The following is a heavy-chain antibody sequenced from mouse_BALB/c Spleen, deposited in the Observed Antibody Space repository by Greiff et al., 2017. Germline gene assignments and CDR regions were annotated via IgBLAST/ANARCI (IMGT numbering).Heavy chain of an antibody. CDR3: ARQYYGSSYRWYFDV. D-gene: IGHD1-1*01. V-gene: IGHV5-12-1*01. CDR2: ISSGGGST. Sequence: DVMLVESGGGLVKPGGSLKLSCAASGFAFSSYDMSWVRQTPEKRLEWVAYISSGGGSTYYPDTVKGRFTISRDNAKNTLYLQMSSLKSEDTAMYYCARQYYGSSYRWYFDVWGAGTTVTVSS. CDR1: GFAFSSYD. J-gene: IGHJ1*01.